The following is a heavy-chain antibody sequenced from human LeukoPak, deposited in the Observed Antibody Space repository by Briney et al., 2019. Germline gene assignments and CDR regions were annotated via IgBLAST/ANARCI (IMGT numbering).Heavy chain of an antibody. Sequence: SETLSLTCTVSGGSISSSSYSWGWIRQPPGKGLEWIGSIYYSGSTYYNPSLKSRVTISVDTSKNQFSLKLSSVTAADTAVYYCARHAHCSSTSCYLGSWFDPWGQGTLVTVSS. J-gene: IGHJ5*02. CDR1: GGSISSSSYS. V-gene: IGHV4-39*01. CDR2: IYYSGST. CDR3: ARHAHCSSTSCYLGSWFDP. D-gene: IGHD2-2*01.